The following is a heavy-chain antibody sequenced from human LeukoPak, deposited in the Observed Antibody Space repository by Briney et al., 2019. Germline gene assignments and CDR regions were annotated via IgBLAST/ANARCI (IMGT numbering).Heavy chain of an antibody. CDR3: ARDYPLAYCGGDCPLAFDY. V-gene: IGHV1-18*01. D-gene: IGHD2-21*01. J-gene: IGHJ4*02. CDR1: GYTFTSYG. CDR2: ISAYNGNT. Sequence: ASVKVSCKASGYTFTSYGISWVRQAPGQGLEWMGWISAYNGNTNYAQKLQGRVTMTTDASTSTAYMELRSLRSDDTAVYYCARDYPLAYCGGDCPLAFDYWGQGTLVTVSS.